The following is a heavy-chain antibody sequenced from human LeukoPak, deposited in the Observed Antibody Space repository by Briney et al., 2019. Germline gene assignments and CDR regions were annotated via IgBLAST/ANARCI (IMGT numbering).Heavy chain of an antibody. J-gene: IGHJ3*02. Sequence: SVTVSCKASGGIFSTYAINWVRQAPGQGLEWMGRIIPILHQANYAQKFRDRVTITADESTSTAYMDLSSLRSEDTAVYYCAKGRGSDAFDIWGQGTVVTVSS. CDR2: IIPILHQA. CDR3: AKGRGSDAFDI. CDR1: GGIFSTYA. V-gene: IGHV1-69*11.